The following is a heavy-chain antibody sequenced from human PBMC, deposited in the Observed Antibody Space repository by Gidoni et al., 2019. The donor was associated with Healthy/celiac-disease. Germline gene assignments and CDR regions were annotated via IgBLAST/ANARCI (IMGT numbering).Heavy chain of an antibody. V-gene: IGHV3-23*01. D-gene: IGHD3-22*01. CDR3: AKPLYYYDSSGYYYAGYYFDY. CDR2: ISGSGGST. J-gene: IGHJ4*02. Sequence: EVQLLESGGGLVQPGGSLRLSCPASGFPFSSYAMSWVRQAPGKGLEWVSAISGSGGSTYYADSVKGRFTISRDNSKNTLYLQMNSLRAEDTAVYYCAKPLYYYDSSGYYYAGYYFDYWGQGTLVTVSS. CDR1: GFPFSSYA.